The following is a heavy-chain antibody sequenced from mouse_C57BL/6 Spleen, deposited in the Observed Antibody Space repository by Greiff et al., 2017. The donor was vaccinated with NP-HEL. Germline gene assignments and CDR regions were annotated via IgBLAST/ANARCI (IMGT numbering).Heavy chain of an antibody. CDR2: INPNNGGT. V-gene: IGHV1-18*01. CDR3: ARLTTVVPSSYAMDY. Sequence: VQLQQSGPELVKPGASVKIPCKASGYTFTDYNMDWVKQSHGKSLEWIGDINPNNGGTIYTQKVKGKATLTVDKSSNTAYMELRSLTSEDTAVYYCARLTTVVPSSYAMDYWGQGTSVTVAS. CDR1: GYTFTDYN. J-gene: IGHJ4*01. D-gene: IGHD1-1*01.